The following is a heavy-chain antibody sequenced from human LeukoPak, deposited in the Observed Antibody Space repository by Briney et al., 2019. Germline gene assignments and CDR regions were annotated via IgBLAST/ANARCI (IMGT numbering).Heavy chain of an antibody. CDR1: GFTFSSYG. CDR3: AKDHSLGSSLVPGGLVI. Sequence: GGSLRLSCAASGFTFSSYGMHWVRQAPGKGLEWVAFIRYDGSNKYYADSVKGRFTISRDNSKNTLYLQMNSLRAEDTAVYYCAKDHSLGSSLVPGGLVIWGQGTMVTVSS. CDR2: IRYDGSNK. V-gene: IGHV3-30*02. J-gene: IGHJ3*02. D-gene: IGHD2-2*01.